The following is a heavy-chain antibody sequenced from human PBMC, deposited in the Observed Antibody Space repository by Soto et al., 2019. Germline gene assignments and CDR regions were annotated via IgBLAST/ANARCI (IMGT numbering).Heavy chain of an antibody. CDR3: TSVPSGDKVYY. CDR1: GGSISDVNYD. CDR2: IYSGGST. Sequence: QVQLQESGPGLVKPSQTLFLTCTVSGGSISDVNYDWSWVRQSPDKGLEWIGHIYSGGSTYSNPSHNGRVTQSTDTSRNHFSLNLNSVTAADTAVSYCTSVPSGDKVYYWGQAALLTVSS. J-gene: IGHJ4*02. V-gene: IGHV4-30-4*01. D-gene: IGHD7-27*01.